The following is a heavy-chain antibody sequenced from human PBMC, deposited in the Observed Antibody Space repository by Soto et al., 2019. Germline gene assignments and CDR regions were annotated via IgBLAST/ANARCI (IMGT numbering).Heavy chain of an antibody. V-gene: IGHV2-70*01. D-gene: IGHD1-26*01. CDR3: ARVSGSFQKGFDS. J-gene: IGHJ4*02. CDR1: GFSLSTLGMY. CDR2: IDWEDEK. Sequence: SGPTLVNPTQTLTLTCIFSGFSLSTLGMYVSWIRQPPGKALEWLALIDWEDEKYFSTSLQTRLSIFKDSSKSHVLLTITNVGPLDSATYFCARVSGSFQKGFDSWGQGTLVTV.